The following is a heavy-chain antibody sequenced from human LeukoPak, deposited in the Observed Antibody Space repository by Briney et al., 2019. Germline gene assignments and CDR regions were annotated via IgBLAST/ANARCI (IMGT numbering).Heavy chain of an antibody. V-gene: IGHV4-34*01. CDR3: ARGWFGYYNWFDP. CDR1: GGSFSGYY. D-gene: IGHD3-10*01. CDR2: INHSGST. J-gene: IGHJ5*02. Sequence: PSETLSLTCAVYGGSFSGYYWSWIRQPPGKGLEWIGEINHSGSTNYNPSLKSRVTLSVDTSKNQFSLKLSSVTAADTAVYYCARGWFGYYNWFDPWGHGTPVTVSS.